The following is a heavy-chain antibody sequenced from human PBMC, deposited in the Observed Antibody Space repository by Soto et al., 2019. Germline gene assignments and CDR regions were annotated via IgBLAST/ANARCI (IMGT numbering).Heavy chain of an antibody. CDR1: GFTFSSYA. CDR3: AKASGLATVTTMDY. Sequence: EVQLLESGGGLVQPGGSLRLSCAASGFTFSSYAMSWVRQAPGKGLEWVSAISGSGGSTYYADSVKGRFTISRDNSKNTLYLQMSSLRAEDTAVYYCAKASGLATVTTMDYWGQGPLVTVSS. V-gene: IGHV3-23*01. D-gene: IGHD4-17*01. CDR2: ISGSGGST. J-gene: IGHJ4*02.